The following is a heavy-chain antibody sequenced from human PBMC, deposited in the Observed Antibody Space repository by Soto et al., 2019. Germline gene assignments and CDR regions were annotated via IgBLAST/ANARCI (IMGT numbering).Heavy chain of an antibody. CDR1: GGTFSSYA. D-gene: IGHD3-22*01. V-gene: IGHV1-69*12. Sequence: QVQLVQSGAEVKKPGSSVKVSCKASGGTFSSYAISWVRQAPGQGLEWMGGIIPIFGTANYAQKFQGRVTITADDSTSTAYMELSSLRSEDTAVYYCARDFAFYDSSGSQDDAFDIWGQGTMVTVSS. CDR3: ARDFAFYDSSGSQDDAFDI. J-gene: IGHJ3*02. CDR2: IIPIFGTA.